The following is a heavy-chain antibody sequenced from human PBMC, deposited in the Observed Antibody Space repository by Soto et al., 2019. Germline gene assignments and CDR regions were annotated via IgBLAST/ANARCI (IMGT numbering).Heavy chain of an antibody. Sequence: QVQLQQSGPGLVKPSQTLSLTCAISGDSVSTNSAAWNWIRQSPSRGLEWLGRTYYRSKWYYDYAVSVRSRITIHSATATNQFPLQLNSVTPEDTAVYYCARDGCSITTSYGGRMNAFDIWGQGTMVTVSS. CDR1: GDSVSTNSAA. D-gene: IGHD2-2*01. J-gene: IGHJ3*02. CDR3: ARDGCSITTSYGGRMNAFDI. CDR2: TYYRSKWYY. V-gene: IGHV6-1*01.